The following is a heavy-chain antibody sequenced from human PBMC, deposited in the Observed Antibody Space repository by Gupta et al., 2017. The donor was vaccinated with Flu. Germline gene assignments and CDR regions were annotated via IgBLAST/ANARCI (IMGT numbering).Heavy chain of an antibody. CDR1: GFTVSSYD. J-gene: IGHJ4*02. Sequence: EVQLVESGGGLVQPGGSLRLSCAASGFTVSSYDMRWVRLAPGKGLEWVSFISRRGETYQTDSVKCRFTISRDNAKNLVHLQMNNMRVEDTAFYYCARGHWDSWGQGTLVTVSS. CDR3: ARGHWDS. CDR2: ISRRGET. V-gene: IGHV3-48*03.